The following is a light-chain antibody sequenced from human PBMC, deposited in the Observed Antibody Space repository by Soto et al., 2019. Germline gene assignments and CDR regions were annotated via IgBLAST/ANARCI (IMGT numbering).Light chain of an antibody. CDR3: QQYYSAPLA. CDR2: WAS. V-gene: IGKV4-1*01. CDR1: QSVLHSSNTNNY. J-gene: IGKJ4*01. Sequence: DIVMTQSPDSLAVSLGERATINCKSSQSVLHSSNTNNYLAWYQKKPGQPPKLLIYWASTRESGVPDRFSGSGSGTDFTLTISGLQPEDVAVYYCQQYYSAPLAFGGGTRVEI.